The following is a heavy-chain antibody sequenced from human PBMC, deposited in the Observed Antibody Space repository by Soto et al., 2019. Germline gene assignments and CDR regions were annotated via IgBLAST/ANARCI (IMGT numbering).Heavy chain of an antibody. V-gene: IGHV4-34*01. J-gene: IGHJ3*02. CDR3: AREHTRDPYCSGGSCYNDAFDI. D-gene: IGHD2-15*01. Sequence: SETLSLTCAVYGGSFSGYYWSWIRQPPGKGLEWIGEINHSGSTNYNPSLKSRVTISVDTSKNQFSLKLSSVTAADTAVYYCAREHTRDPYCSGGSCYNDAFDIWGQGTMVTVSS. CDR2: INHSGST. CDR1: GGSFSGYY.